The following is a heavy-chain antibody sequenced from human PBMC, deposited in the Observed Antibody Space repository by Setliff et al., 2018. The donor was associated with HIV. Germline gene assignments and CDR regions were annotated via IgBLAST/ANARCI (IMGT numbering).Heavy chain of an antibody. J-gene: IGHJ4*02. CDR1: GFIFSSYA. V-gene: IGHV3-23*01. D-gene: IGHD3-9*01. CDR3: AKYLRTYDILTGLGY. CDR2: ISSSGGST. Sequence: GGSLRLSCEASGFIFSSYAMSWVRQAPGKGLEWVSSISSSGGSTYFADSVKGRFTISRDNSKNTLYLQMNTLRAEDTAVYYCAKYLRTYDILTGLGYWGQGTLVTVSS.